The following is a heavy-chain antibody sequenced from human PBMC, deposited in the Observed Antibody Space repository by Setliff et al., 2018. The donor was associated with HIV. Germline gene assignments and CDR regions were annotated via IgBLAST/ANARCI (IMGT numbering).Heavy chain of an antibody. CDR3: TAGHYGPNP. J-gene: IGHJ5*02. Sequence: PGGSLRLSCVASGFNITNEYLSWVRQSPGKGLECVSVINSDGSNTRYADSVRGRFTISRDNAKNTMYLQMNSLRVEDTALYYCTAGHYGPNPWGQGTPVTVSS. CDR1: GFNITNEY. D-gene: IGHD3-10*01. V-gene: IGHV3-74*01. CDR2: INSDGSNT.